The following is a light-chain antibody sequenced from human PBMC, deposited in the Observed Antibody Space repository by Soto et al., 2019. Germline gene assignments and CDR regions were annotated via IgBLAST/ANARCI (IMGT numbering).Light chain of an antibody. V-gene: IGKV3D-15*01. CDR3: QHYNSYSEA. CDR1: QSVSSN. CDR2: DAY. J-gene: IGKJ1*01. Sequence: EILMTQSPATLSVSPGERATLSCRASQSVSSNLAWYQQKPGQAPRLLIHDAYNRATGITARFSGSGSGTDFTLTISSLQPDDFATYYCQHYNSYSEAFGQGTKVDIK.